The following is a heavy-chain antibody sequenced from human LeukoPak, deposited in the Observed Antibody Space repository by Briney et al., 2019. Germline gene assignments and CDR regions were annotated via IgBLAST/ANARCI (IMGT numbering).Heavy chain of an antibody. Sequence: GGSLRLSCAASGFTFTTYSMNWVRQAPGKGLEWVSYITTTSSIIYYADSVKGRFTISRDNAKNSLYLQMNSLRAEDTAVYYCTRDYSSSSGRAFDIWAKGQWSPSLQ. V-gene: IGHV3-48*01. CDR1: GFTFTTYS. CDR3: TRDYSSSSGRAFDI. CDR2: ITTTSSII. J-gene: IGHJ3*02. D-gene: IGHD6-6*01.